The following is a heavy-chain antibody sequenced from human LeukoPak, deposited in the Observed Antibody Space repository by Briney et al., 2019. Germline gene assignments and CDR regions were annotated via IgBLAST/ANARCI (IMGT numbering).Heavy chain of an antibody. CDR2: ISHDGSNK. CDR3: ARASGPFDY. Sequence: PGGSLRLSCAASGFTFSSYGMHWVRQAPGKGLEWVAVISHDGSNKYYADSVKGRFTISRDNSKNTLYLQMNSPRAEDTAAYYCARASGPFDYWGQGTLVTVSS. CDR1: GFTFSSYG. D-gene: IGHD1-26*01. V-gene: IGHV3-30*03. J-gene: IGHJ4*02.